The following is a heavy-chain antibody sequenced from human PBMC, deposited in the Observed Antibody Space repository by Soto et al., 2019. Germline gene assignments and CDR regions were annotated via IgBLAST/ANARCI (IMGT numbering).Heavy chain of an antibody. V-gene: IGHV3-13*01. J-gene: IGHJ4*02. CDR2: IGTAGDT. CDR1: GFTFSSYD. Sequence: PGGSLRLSCAASGFTFSSYDMHGVRQATGKSLEWVSAIGTAGDTSYPGSVMGRFTISRENAKNSLYLQMNSLRAGDTAVYYCARVGGYTGYDYYFDYWGQGALVTVSS. CDR3: ARVGGYTGYDYYFDY. D-gene: IGHD5-12*01.